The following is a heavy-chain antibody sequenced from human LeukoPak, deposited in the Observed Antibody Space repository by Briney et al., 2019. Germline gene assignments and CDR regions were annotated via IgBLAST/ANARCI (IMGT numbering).Heavy chain of an antibody. CDR2: INHSGST. V-gene: IGHV4-34*01. CDR3: ARGRKLWLPPLYYYYYMDV. D-gene: IGHD6-19*01. Sequence: ASETLSLTCAVYGGSFSGYYWSWIRQPPGKGLEWIGEINHSGSTNYNPSLKSRVTISVDTSKNQFSLKLSSVTAADTAVYYCARGRKLWLPPLYYYYYMDVWGKGTTVTVSS. CDR1: GGSFSGYY. J-gene: IGHJ6*03.